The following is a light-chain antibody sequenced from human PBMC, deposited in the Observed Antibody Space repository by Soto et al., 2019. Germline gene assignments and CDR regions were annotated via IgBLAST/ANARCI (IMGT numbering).Light chain of an antibody. CDR3: QQYNNWPRT. V-gene: IGKV3-15*01. CDR2: GAT. Sequence: EILITQSPATLCVSPGERATLTCRASQSVSILLAWYQQTPGQAPRLLIHGATTRDTGIPARFSGSGSGTEFTLTISRLQSEDFEVYYCQQYNNWPRTFGQGTKVDIK. J-gene: IGKJ1*01. CDR1: QSVSIL.